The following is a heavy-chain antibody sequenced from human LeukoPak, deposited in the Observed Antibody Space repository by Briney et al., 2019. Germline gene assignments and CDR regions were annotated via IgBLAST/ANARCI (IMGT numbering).Heavy chain of an antibody. CDR2: INHSGST. J-gene: IGHJ4*02. CDR1: GGSFSGYY. D-gene: IGHD6-19*01. V-gene: IGHV4-34*01. CDR3: ARGLPRYSSGWYVDY. Sequence: SETLSLTCAVYGGSFSGYYWSWIRQPPGKGLGWIGEINHSGSTNYNPSLKSRVTISVDTSKNQFSLKLSSVTAADTAVYYCARGLPRYSSGWYVDYWGQGTLVTVSS.